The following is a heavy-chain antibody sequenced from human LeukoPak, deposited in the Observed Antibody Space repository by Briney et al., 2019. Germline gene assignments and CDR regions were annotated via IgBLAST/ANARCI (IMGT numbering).Heavy chain of an antibody. V-gene: IGHV1-46*01. Sequence: GGSLRLSRAASGFTFSSYAISWVRQAPGQGLEWMGIINPSGGSTSYAQKFQGRVTMTRDTSTSTVYMELSSLRSEDTAVYYCARVRQGFDYWGQGTLVTVSS. CDR3: ARVRQGFDY. CDR1: GFTFSSYA. J-gene: IGHJ4*02. CDR2: INPSGGST.